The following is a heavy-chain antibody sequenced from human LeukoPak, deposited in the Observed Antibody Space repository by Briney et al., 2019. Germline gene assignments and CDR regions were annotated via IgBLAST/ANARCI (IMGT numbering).Heavy chain of an antibody. CDR2: ISSTAISI. CDR3: ARDVTYHGGDWFDP. D-gene: IGHD4-23*01. CDR1: EFTFSSYS. V-gene: IGHV3-48*04. Sequence: GGSLRLSCAASEFTFSSYSMSWVRQAPRKGLEWDSYISSTAISIYYADSVKGRFTISRDNAKNSLYLQMNSLRAEDTAVYYCARDVTYHGGDWFDPWGQGTLVTVSS. J-gene: IGHJ5*02.